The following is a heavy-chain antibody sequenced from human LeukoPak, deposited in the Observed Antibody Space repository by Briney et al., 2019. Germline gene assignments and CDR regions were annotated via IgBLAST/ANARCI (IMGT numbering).Heavy chain of an antibody. CDR3: ASEGAAAGTGFDY. CDR2: ISSSSSYI. CDR1: GFTFSSYS. D-gene: IGHD6-13*01. J-gene: IGHJ4*02. V-gene: IGHV3-21*01. Sequence: GGSLRLSCAASGFTFSSYSMNWVRQAPGKGLEWVSSISSSSSYIYYADSVKGRFTISRDNAKNSLYLQMNSLRAEDTAVYYCASEGAAAGTGFDYWGQGTLVTVSS.